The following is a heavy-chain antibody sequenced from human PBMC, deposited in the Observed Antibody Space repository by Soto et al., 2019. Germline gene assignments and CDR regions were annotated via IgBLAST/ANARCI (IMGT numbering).Heavy chain of an antibody. Sequence: PSETLSLTCTVSGGSIRSCSCPWIRKRQPPGKGREGIGSICYSGSTYYNPSLKSRVTISVDTSKSQFCLKLSSVTAADAAVYYFARRGGDCDFWSGYHNRFDAWGQGTLVTVSS. CDR1: GGSIRSCSCP. J-gene: IGHJ5*02. CDR3: ARRGGDCDFWSGYHNRFDA. D-gene: IGHD3-3*01. V-gene: IGHV4-39*01. CDR2: ICYSGST.